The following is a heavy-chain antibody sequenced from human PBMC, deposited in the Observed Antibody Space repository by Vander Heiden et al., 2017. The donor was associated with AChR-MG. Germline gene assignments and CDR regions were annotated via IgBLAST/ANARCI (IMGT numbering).Heavy chain of an antibody. CDR1: GGTFSNYG. D-gene: IGHD3-10*01. CDR3: AREFRGDFGNYYYYGMDV. CDR2: IIPMLDSA. V-gene: IGHV1-69*01. J-gene: IGHJ6*02. Sequence: QAQLVQSGAEVKKPGSSVKVSCTASGGTFSNYGINWVRQAPGQGLEWMGGIIPMLDSANYAQKFQGRVTITADESTSTAYMELSSLRSEDTAVYYCAREFRGDFGNYYYYGMDVWGQGTTVTVSS.